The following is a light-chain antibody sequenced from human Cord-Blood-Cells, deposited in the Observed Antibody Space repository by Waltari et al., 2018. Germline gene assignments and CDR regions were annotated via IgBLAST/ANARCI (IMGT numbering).Light chain of an antibody. J-gene: IGLJ3*02. CDR3: CSYAGSSTWV. CDR2: EGS. Sequence: QSALTQPASVSGSPGQSITIPCTRTSSDDGSDNLVSWYQQHPGKAPKLVIYEGSKRPSGVSNRFSGSKSGNTASLTISGLQAEDEADYYCCSYAGSSTWVFGGGTKLTVL. CDR1: SSDDGSDNL. V-gene: IGLV2-23*01.